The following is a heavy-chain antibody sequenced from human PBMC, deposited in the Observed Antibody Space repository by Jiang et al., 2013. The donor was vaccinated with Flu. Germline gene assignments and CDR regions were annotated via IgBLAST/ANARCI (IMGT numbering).Heavy chain of an antibody. J-gene: IGHJ4*02. CDR1: GFSLSTTGVG. CDR3: AHQHYYDGSGFDF. V-gene: IGHV2-5*02. D-gene: IGHD3-22*01. Sequence: KPTQTLTLTCTFSGFSLSTTGVGIGWIRQPPGKALEWLALIDWDDYKYYSPSLKNRLTLTKDTSKNQVVLTMTNVDPVDTGTYYCAHQHYYDGSGFDFWGQGTLVTVSS. CDR2: IDWDDYK.